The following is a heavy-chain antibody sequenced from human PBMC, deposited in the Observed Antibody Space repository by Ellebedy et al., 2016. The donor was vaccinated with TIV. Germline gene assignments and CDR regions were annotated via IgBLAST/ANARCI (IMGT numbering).Heavy chain of an antibody. J-gene: IGHJ4*02. D-gene: IGHD6-19*01. CDR3: ARDMGYTSGWHYFDY. CDR1: GFTFSTYN. CDR2: ISGDSSYI. V-gene: IGHV3-21*04. Sequence: GGSLRLSCAASGFTFSTYNMNWVRQAPGKGLEWVSSISGDSSYIYNADSLKGRFTISRDNAKNSLYLQINSLRAEDTAVYYCARDMGYTSGWHYFDYWGQGTLVTVSS.